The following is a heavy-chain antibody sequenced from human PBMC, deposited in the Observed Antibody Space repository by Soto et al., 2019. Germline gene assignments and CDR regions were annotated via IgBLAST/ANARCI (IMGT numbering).Heavy chain of an antibody. D-gene: IGHD6-19*01. V-gene: IGHV3-74*01. Sequence: EVQLVESGGGLVQPGGSLRLSCAVSEFTFSNYWMYWVRQAPGKGLVWVSRINSDGSSTSYADSVKGRFTFSRDNAKNTLYLQMNSLRAEDTAVYYCARSPSSGWYYFDYWGLGTLVTVSS. J-gene: IGHJ4*02. CDR3: ARSPSSGWYYFDY. CDR1: EFTFSNYW. CDR2: INSDGSST.